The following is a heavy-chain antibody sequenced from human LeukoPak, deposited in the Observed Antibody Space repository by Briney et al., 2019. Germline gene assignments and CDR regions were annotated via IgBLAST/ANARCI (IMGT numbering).Heavy chain of an antibody. CDR3: ARDHSGWYRGNWFDP. J-gene: IGHJ5*02. D-gene: IGHD6-19*01. CDR2: ISSSSSSYI. V-gene: IGHV3-21*01. Sequence: PGGSLRLSCAASGFTFSSYSMNWVRQAPGKGLEWVSSISSSSSSYIYYADSVKGRFTISRDNAKNSLYLQMNSLRAEDTAVYYCARDHSGWYRGNWFDPWGQGTLVTVSS. CDR1: GFTFSSYS.